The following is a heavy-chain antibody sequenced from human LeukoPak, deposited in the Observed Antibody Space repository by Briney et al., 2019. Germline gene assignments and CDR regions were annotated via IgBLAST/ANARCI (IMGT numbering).Heavy chain of an antibody. Sequence: GGSLRLSCAASGFTFSSYGMHWVRQAPGKGLEWVAFIRYDGSNKYYADYVKGRFTISRDNSKNTLYLQMNSLRAEDTAVYYCAKGHSSSYNWFDPWGQGTLVTVSS. V-gene: IGHV3-30*02. J-gene: IGHJ5*02. CDR1: GFTFSSYG. D-gene: IGHD6-6*01. CDR3: AKGHSSSYNWFDP. CDR2: IRYDGSNK.